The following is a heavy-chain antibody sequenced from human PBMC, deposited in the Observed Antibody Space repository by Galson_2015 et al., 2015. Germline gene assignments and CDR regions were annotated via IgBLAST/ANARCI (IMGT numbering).Heavy chain of an antibody. CDR2: ISSSSSYI. CDR3: ATGDCSGGSCFRN. CDR1: GFTFSSYG. V-gene: IGHV3-21*01. J-gene: IGHJ4*02. D-gene: IGHD2-15*01. Sequence: SLRLSCAASGFTFSSYGMNWVRQAPGKGLEWVSSISSSSSYIYYADSVKGRFTISRDNAKNSLYLQMNSLRAEDTAVYYCATGDCSGGSCFRNWGQGTLVTVSS.